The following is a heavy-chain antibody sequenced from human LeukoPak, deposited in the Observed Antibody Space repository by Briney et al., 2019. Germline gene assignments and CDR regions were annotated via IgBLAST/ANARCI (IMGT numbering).Heavy chain of an antibody. V-gene: IGHV4-34*01. Sequence: QPSDTLSLTCAVYGRSFSGYYWSWIRQPPGKGLEWSGELNHSGSTNYNPSLKSRVTISVDPSKSQFSLKLSSVTAAETAVYYCARASFVVVPAATGIDYWGQGNLVTVSS. J-gene: IGHJ4*02. D-gene: IGHD2-2*01. CDR3: ARASFVVVPAATGIDY. CDR1: GRSFSGYY. CDR2: LNHSGST.